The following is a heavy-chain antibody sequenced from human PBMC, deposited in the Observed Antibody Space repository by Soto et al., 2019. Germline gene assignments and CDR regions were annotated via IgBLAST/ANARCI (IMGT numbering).Heavy chain of an antibody. Sequence: GASVKVSCKASGYTFTSYYMHWVRQAPGQGLEWMGIINPSGGSTSYAQKFQGRVTMTRDTSTSTVYMELSSLRSEDTAVYYCARDRGGQFSVAATPLYYFDYWGQGALVTVSS. J-gene: IGHJ4*02. CDR1: GYTFTSYY. CDR2: INPSGGST. CDR3: ARDRGGQFSVAATPLYYFDY. D-gene: IGHD2-15*01. V-gene: IGHV1-46*01.